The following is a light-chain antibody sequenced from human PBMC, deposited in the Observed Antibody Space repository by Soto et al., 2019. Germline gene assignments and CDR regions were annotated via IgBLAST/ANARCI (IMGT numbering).Light chain of an antibody. CDR1: SSDVGGYNY. CDR2: EVS. J-gene: IGLJ2*01. V-gene: IGLV2-8*01. Sequence: QSALTQPPSASGSPGQSVTISCTGTSSDVGGYNYVSWFQQHPGKAPKVMIYEVSKRPSGVPDRFSGSKPGNTASLTVSGLQAEDEADYYCSSYAGRSVVFGGGTKLTVL. CDR3: SSYAGRSVV.